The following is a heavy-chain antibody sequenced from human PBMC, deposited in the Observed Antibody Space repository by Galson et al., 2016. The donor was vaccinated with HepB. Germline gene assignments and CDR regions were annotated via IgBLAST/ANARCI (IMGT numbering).Heavy chain of an antibody. J-gene: IGHJ6*02. Sequence: SLRLSCAASGFSFDDYGMSWVRQAPGKGLEWVSGINWNGGETGYGDFVKGRFTISRDNAKNSLYLQMNSLRAEETALYHCARGQTYYNDCRGYYGGMDVWGQGTTVTVSS. CDR3: ARGQTYYNDCRGYYGGMDV. CDR1: GFSFDDYG. CDR2: INWNGGET. D-gene: IGHD3-22*01. V-gene: IGHV3-20*01.